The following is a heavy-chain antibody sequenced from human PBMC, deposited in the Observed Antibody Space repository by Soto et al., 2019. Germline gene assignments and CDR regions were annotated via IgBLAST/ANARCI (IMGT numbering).Heavy chain of an antibody. V-gene: IGHV4-38-2*01. J-gene: IGHJ3*01. D-gene: IGHD3-16*02. CDR1: GDSVRRGY. CDR2: VHHSGNA. CDR3: ARVGPDVPVTPFGDVIIGSRNRDV. Sequence: EHLSLRRGISGDSVRRGYWDWIRQTPGKGLEWIGTVHHSGNAYYNPSLKRRVTISVDTYKNQLSMKLSSVTAADKDPYYCARVGPDVPVTPFGDVIIGSRNRDVWGPGKWVT.